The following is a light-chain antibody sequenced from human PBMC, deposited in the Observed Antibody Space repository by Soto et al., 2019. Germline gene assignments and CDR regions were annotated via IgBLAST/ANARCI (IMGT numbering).Light chain of an antibody. J-gene: IGKJ1*01. CDR3: QQYGSSPS. CDR1: QRVSGGF. V-gene: IGKV3D-20*01. CDR2: DTS. Sequence: EIVLTQSPATLSLSPGERATLYCGASQRVSGGFLAWYQQKPGLAPRLILYDTSFRATGIPDRFSGGGSGTDFTLTISRLDPEDFAVYYCQQYGSSPSFGQGTKVDIK.